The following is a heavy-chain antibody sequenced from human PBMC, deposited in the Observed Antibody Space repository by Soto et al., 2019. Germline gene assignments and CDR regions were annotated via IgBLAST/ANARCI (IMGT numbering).Heavy chain of an antibody. CDR3: ARGWYYFDF. V-gene: IGHV4-38-2*01. J-gene: IGHJ4*02. CDR2: IYYGGTT. CDR1: VERMSGGYY. D-gene: IGHD2-15*01. Sequence: PSETLSLTCDVSVERMSGGYYWGWIRQSPGKGLEWIGSIYYGGTTYYNPSLRSRLAISIDTSKNQFSLRLSSVTAADTALYYCARGWYYFDFWGQGTLVTVSS.